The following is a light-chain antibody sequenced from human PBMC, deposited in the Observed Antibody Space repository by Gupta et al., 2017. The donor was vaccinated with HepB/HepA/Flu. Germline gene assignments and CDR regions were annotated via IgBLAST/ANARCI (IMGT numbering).Light chain of an antibody. Sequence: EIVLTQSPATLSVSPGVRVSLSCRASQSVSANLAWYQQKPGQPPRLLIYGAATRATGISVRFSGSGSGTDFTLTISSLQSEDSAIYYCQQYNKWPRAFGQGTKVEIK. CDR1: QSVSAN. CDR3: QQYNKWPRA. CDR2: GAA. J-gene: IGKJ1*01. V-gene: IGKV3-15*01.